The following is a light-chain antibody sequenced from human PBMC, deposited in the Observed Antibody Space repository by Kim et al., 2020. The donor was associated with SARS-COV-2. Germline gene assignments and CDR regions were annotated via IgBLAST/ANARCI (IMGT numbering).Light chain of an antibody. Sequence: GQSVTISCIGSTSDIGNYTRVSWYQQSPGTAPKLLIYEVTKRPSGVPDRFSGSKSDNTASLTISGLQPEDEADYSCFSFTSSGSFVFGTGTKVTVL. CDR2: EVT. CDR1: TSDIGNYTR. J-gene: IGLJ1*01. CDR3: FSFTSSGSFV. V-gene: IGLV2-18*02.